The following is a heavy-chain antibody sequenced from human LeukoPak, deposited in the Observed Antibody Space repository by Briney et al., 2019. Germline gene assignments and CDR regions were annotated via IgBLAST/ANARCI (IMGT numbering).Heavy chain of an antibody. CDR2: IKQDGSEK. J-gene: IGHJ4*02. CDR3: ARVSSSWYTRGTMDY. V-gene: IGHV3-7*01. Sequence: GGSLRLSCAASGFTFSSYSMNWVRQAPGKGLEWVANIKQDGSEKYYVDSVKGRFTISRDNAKNSLYLQMNSLRAEDTAVYYCARVSSSWYTRGTMDYWGQGTLVTVSS. D-gene: IGHD6-13*01. CDR1: GFTFSSYS.